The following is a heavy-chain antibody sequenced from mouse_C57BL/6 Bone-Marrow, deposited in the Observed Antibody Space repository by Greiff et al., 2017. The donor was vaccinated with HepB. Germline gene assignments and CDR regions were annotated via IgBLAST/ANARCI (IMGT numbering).Heavy chain of an antibody. V-gene: IGHV5-4*01. CDR1: GFTFSSYA. J-gene: IGHJ2*01. CDR2: ISDGGSYT. Sequence: EVMLVESGGGLVKPGGSLKLSCAASGFTFSSYAMSWVRQTPEKRLEWVATISDGGSYTYYPDNVKGRFTISRDNAKNNLYLQMSHLKSEDTAMYYCARDRTVRGFDYWGQGTTLTVSS. CDR3: ARDRTVRGFDY. D-gene: IGHD1-1*01.